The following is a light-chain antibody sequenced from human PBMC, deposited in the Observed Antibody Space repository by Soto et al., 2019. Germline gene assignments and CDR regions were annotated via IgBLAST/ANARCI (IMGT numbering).Light chain of an antibody. CDR1: QSVLYSSNNKNY. CDR2: WAS. V-gene: IGKV4-1*01. J-gene: IGKJ1*01. Sequence: DIVMTQSPDSLAVSLGERATINCKSSQSVLYSSNNKNYLAWYQQKPGQSPKLLIYWASTRESGVPDRFSGSGSGTDFTLTISSLQAEDVAVYYCQQFHSTPQTFGQGTKVEIK. CDR3: QQFHSTPQT.